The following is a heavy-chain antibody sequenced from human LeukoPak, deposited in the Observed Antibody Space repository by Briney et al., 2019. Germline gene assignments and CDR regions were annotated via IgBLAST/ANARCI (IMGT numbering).Heavy chain of an antibody. CDR2: INWNGGST. D-gene: IGHD3-22*01. CDR3: ARNYYDSSGYYPYYYYYMDV. CDR1: GFTFDDYG. V-gene: IGHV3-20*04. Sequence: GGSLRLSCAASGFTFDDYGMSWVRRAPGKGLEWVSGINWNGGSTNYADSVKGRFTISRDNSKNTLYLQMGSLRAEDMAVYYCARNYYDSSGYYPYYYYYMDVWGKGTTVTVSS. J-gene: IGHJ6*03.